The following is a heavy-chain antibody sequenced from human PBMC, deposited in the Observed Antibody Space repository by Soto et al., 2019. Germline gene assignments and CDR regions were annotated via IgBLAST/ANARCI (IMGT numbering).Heavy chain of an antibody. CDR1: GGSISSYY. CDR2: IYYSGSI. Sequence: QVQLQESGPGLVKPSETLSLTCTVSGGSISSYYWSWIRQPPGKGLEWIGYIYYSGSINYNPSLKSRVTISVDTSKNQFSLKLSSVTAADTAVYYCARRRGYSFDYWGQGTLVTVSS. J-gene: IGHJ4*02. CDR3: ARRRGYSFDY. D-gene: IGHD5-18*01. V-gene: IGHV4-59*08.